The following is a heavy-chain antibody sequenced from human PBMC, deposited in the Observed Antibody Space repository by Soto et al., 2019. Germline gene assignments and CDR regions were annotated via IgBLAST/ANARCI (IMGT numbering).Heavy chain of an antibody. D-gene: IGHD2-2*01. CDR2: ISWNSGNI. Sequence: EVQLVESGGGLVQPGRSLRLSCGASGCTFDDYAMHWVRQAPGKGLEWVSSISWNSGNIGYADSVKGRFIISRDNAKNSLYLQMNSLRPEDTALYYCAKGSSTTNFSYFDYWGQGTLFTVYS. CDR1: GCTFDDYA. V-gene: IGHV3-9*01. CDR3: AKGSSTTNFSYFDY. J-gene: IGHJ4*01.